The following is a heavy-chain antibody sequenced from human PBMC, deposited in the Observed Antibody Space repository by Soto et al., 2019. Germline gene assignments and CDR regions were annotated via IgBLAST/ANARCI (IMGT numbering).Heavy chain of an antibody. V-gene: IGHV3-30-3*01. D-gene: IGHD1-26*01. CDR3: ARGPDLLPRMGFFFDS. CDR1: GFIFDNFA. CDR2: ISYDGSET. Sequence: QVQLVESGGGVVQPGKSLRLSCGASGFIFDNFALHWVRQSPGKGLEWVAAISYDGSETYYAASVKGRFTISRDNSHNTLYLQMNSLRREDTALYYCARGPDLLPRMGFFFDSWGHGTLVTVS. J-gene: IGHJ4*01.